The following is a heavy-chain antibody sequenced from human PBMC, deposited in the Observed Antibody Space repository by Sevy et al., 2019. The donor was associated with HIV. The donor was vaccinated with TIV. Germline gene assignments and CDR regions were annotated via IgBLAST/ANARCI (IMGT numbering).Heavy chain of an antibody. J-gene: IGHJ6*02. V-gene: IGHV3-23*01. Sequence: GGSLRLSCAASGFTFSSYAMSWVRQAPGKGLGWVSAISGSGGSTYYADSVKGRFTISRDNSKNTLYLQMNSLRAEDTAVYYCAKDLMRIFGVVISFYYYGMDVWGQGTTVTASS. CDR3: AKDLMRIFGVVISFYYYGMDV. CDR1: GFTFSSYA. CDR2: ISGSGGST. D-gene: IGHD3-3*01.